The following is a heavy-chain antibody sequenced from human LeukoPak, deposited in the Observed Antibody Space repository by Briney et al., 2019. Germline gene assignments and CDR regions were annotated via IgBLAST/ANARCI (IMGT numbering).Heavy chain of an antibody. V-gene: IGHV6-1*01. D-gene: IGHD4/OR15-4a*01. CDR1: GDSVSSNSVA. Sequence: SQTLSLTCAIFGDSVSSNSVAWNWIRQSPSRGLEWLGRTLHRSEWYNDYALSVKSRITITPDTSKNQFSLQLNSVSPEDTAVYYCARDNWSDYGPLFDYWGQGTLVTVSS. J-gene: IGHJ4*02. CDR2: TLHRSEWYN. CDR3: ARDNWSDYGPLFDY.